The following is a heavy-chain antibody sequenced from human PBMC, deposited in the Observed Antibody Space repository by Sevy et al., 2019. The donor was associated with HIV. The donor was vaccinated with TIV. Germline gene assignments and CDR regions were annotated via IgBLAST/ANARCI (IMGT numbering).Heavy chain of an antibody. Sequence: GGSLRLSCAASGFTFSDSWMHWVRQAPGKGLEWVANINQDGNEKYYVDSVKGRFTISRDNAKNLLYLQMNSLRDDDTAVYYCATFSVGYWGQGTLVTVSS. CDR3: ATFSVGY. D-gene: IGHD3-3*01. J-gene: IGHJ4*02. CDR1: GFTFSDSW. V-gene: IGHV3-7*01. CDR2: INQDGNEK.